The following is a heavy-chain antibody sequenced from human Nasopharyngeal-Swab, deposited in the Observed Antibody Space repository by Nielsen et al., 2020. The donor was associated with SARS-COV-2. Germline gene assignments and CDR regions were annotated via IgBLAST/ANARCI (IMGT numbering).Heavy chain of an antibody. J-gene: IGHJ4*02. CDR2: ISYDGSNK. Sequence: VRQAPGKGLEWVAVISYDGSNKYYADSVKGRFTISRDNSKNTLYLQMNSLRAEDTAVYYYAKDKKARGDSSSWTTDYWGQGTLVTVSS. V-gene: IGHV3-30*18. D-gene: IGHD6-13*01. CDR3: AKDKKARGDSSSWTTDY.